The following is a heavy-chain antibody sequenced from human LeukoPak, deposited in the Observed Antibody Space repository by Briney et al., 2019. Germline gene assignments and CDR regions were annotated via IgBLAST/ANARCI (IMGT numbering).Heavy chain of an antibody. D-gene: IGHD1/OR15-1a*01. CDR1: GGSISSYY. Sequence: SETLSLTCTVSGGSISSYYWSWIRQPAGRGLEWIGRIYTSGSTNYNPSLKSRVTISVDKSKNQFSLKLSSVTAADTAVYYCAREVLPEAGTGAFDIWGQGTMVTVSS. CDR2: IYTSGST. J-gene: IGHJ3*02. V-gene: IGHV4-4*07. CDR3: AREVLPEAGTGAFDI.